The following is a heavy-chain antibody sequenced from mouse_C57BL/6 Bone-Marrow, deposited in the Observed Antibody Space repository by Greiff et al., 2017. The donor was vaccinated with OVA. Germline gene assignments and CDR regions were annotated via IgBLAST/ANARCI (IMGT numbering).Heavy chain of an antibody. V-gene: IGHV5-15*01. CDR3: ARPYYDYDEAWFAY. J-gene: IGHJ3*01. CDR2: ISNLAYSI. D-gene: IGHD2-4*01. CDR1: GFTFSDYG. Sequence: EVMLVESGGGLVQPGGSLKLSCAASGFTFSDYGMAWVRQAPRKGPEWVAFISNLAYSIYYADTVTGRFTISRENAKNTLYLEMSSLRSEDTAMYYGARPYYDYDEAWFAYWGQGTLVTVSA.